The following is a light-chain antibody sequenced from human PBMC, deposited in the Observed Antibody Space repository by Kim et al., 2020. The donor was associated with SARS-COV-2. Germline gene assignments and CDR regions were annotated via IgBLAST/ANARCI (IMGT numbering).Light chain of an antibody. V-gene: IGKV3-15*01. CDR2: GAS. CDR3: QQYNKRYT. J-gene: IGKJ2*01. CDR1: QTISNN. Sequence: LSVSPGETPTLTRRASQTISNNLASYQQKPGQAPSLIMYGASTRATDIPARFTGSGSGTEFTLTISSLQSEDFAVYYCQQYNKRYTFGQGTKLEI.